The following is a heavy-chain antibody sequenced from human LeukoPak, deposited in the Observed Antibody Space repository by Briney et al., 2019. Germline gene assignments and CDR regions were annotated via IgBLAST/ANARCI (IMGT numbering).Heavy chain of an antibody. D-gene: IGHD3-22*01. CDR3: AKDRYYDSSGYYYRISYYFDY. J-gene: IGHJ4*02. CDR1: GFTFSSYA. CDR2: ISGSGGST. Sequence: GGSLRLSCAASGFTFSSYAMSWVRQAPGKGLDWVSAISGSGGSTYYADSVKGRFTISRDNSKNTLYLQMNSLRAEDTAVYYCAKDRYYDSSGYYYRISYYFDYWGQGTLVTVSS. V-gene: IGHV3-23*01.